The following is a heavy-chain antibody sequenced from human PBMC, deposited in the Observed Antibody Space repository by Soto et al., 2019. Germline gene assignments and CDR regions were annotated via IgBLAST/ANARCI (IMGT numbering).Heavy chain of an antibody. J-gene: IGHJ4*02. V-gene: IGHV1-3*01. CDR1: GYTFTSYA. Sequence: GASVKVSCKAAGYTFTSYAMHWVRQAPGQRLEWMGWINAGNGNTKYSQKFQGRVTITRDTSASTAYMELSSLRSEDTAVYYCARDTYSSRWYAFDYWGPGTLVTVYS. D-gene: IGHD6-13*01. CDR3: ARDTYSSRWYAFDY. CDR2: INAGNGNT.